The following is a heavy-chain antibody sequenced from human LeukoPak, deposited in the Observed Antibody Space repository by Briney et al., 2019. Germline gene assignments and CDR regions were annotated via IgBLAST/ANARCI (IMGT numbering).Heavy chain of an antibody. J-gene: IGHJ5*02. Sequence: SETLSLTCTVSGGSISSSSYYWGWIRQPPGKGLEWIGSIYYSGSTYYNPSLKSRVTISVDTSKNQFSLKLSSVTAADTAVYYCVRHLLRYFDWQSMTNWFDPWGQGTLVTVSS. CDR1: GGSISSSSYY. CDR2: IYYSGST. CDR3: VRHLLRYFDWQSMTNWFDP. D-gene: IGHD3-9*01. V-gene: IGHV4-39*07.